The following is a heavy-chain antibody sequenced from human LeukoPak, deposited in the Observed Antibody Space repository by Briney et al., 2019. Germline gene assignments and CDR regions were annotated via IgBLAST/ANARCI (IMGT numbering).Heavy chain of an antibody. CDR1: GFTFSSYS. CDR3: ANSIAAAGFDY. CDR2: ISSSSSYI. Sequence: GGSLRLSCAASGFTFSSYSMNWVRPAPGKGLEWVSSISSSSSYICYADSVKGRFTISRDNAKNSLYLQMNSLRAEDTAVYYCANSIAAAGFDYWGQGTLVTVSS. V-gene: IGHV3-21*01. J-gene: IGHJ4*02. D-gene: IGHD6-13*01.